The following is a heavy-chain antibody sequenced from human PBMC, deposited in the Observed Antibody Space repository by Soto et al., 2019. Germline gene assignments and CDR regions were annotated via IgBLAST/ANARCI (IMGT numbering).Heavy chain of an antibody. V-gene: IGHV4-4*07. CDR2: IYATVTS. D-gene: IGHD1-1*01. CDR1: GACISGFY. Sequence: PSETLRLTGTVSGACISGFYWSWIRKSAGKGLEWIGRIYATVTSDYNPSLKSPVMMSVDTSKKQFSLKLRSVTAADTAVYYCVRDGTKTLRDLSGRSGQG. J-gene: IGHJ5*02. CDR3: VRDGTKTLRDLSGR.